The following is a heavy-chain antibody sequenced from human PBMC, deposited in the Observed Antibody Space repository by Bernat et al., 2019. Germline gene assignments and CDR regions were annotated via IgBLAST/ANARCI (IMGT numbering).Heavy chain of an antibody. V-gene: IGHV3-30*18. J-gene: IGHJ4*02. Sequence: QVQLVESGGGVVQPGRSLRLSCAASGFTFSSYGMHWVRQAPGKGLEWVAVISYDGSNKYYADSVKRRFTISRDNSKNTLYLQMNSLRAEDTAVYYCAKGWPIIFLGISDYWGQGTLVTVSS. CDR3: AKGWPIIFLGISDY. CDR2: ISYDGSNK. D-gene: IGHD2-21*01. CDR1: GFTFSSYG.